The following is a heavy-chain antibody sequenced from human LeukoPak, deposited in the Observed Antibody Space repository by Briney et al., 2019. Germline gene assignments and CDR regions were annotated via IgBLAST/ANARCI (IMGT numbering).Heavy chain of an antibody. CDR1: GGSFSGYY. V-gene: IGHV4-34*01. J-gene: IGHJ2*01. CDR2: INHSGST. D-gene: IGHD3-3*01. Sequence: SETLSLTCAVYGGSFSGYYWSWIRQPPGKGLEWIGEINHSGSTNYNPSLKSRVTISVDTSKNQFSLRLSSVTAADTAVYYCARDRDTIFGVVRYWYFDLWGRGTLVTVSS. CDR3: ARDRDTIFGVVRYWYFDL.